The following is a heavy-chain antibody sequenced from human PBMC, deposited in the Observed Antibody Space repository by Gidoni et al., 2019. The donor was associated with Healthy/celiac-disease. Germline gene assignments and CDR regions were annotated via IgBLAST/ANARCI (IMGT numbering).Heavy chain of an antibody. J-gene: IGHJ4*02. Sequence: QVQLVESGGGVVQPGRSLRLSCAASGFTFRSYGLLWVRQAPGKGLEGVAVIWYDGSNKYYADSVKGRFTISRDNSKNTLYLQMNSLRAEDTAVYYCARTPYIAARPSGLYYFDYWGQGTLVTVSS. D-gene: IGHD6-6*01. CDR2: IWYDGSNK. CDR1: GFTFRSYG. V-gene: IGHV3-33*01. CDR3: ARTPYIAARPSGLYYFDY.